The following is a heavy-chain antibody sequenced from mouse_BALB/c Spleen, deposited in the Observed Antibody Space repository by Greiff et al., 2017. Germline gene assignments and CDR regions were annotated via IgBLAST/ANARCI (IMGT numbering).Heavy chain of an antibody. J-gene: IGHJ3*01. D-gene: IGHD1-1*01. V-gene: IGHV5-6-5*01. Sequence: EVKLVESGGGLVKPGGSLKLSCAASGFTFSSYAMYWVRQTPEKRLEWVASISSGGSTYYPDSVKGRFTISRDNARNILYLQMSSLRSEDTSMYYCAREDYGSSPAWFAYWGQGTLVTVSA. CDR2: ISSGGST. CDR1: GFTFSSYA. CDR3: AREDYGSSPAWFAY.